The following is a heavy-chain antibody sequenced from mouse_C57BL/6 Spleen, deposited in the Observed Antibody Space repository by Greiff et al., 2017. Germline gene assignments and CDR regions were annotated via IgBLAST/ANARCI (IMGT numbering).Heavy chain of an antibody. CDR3: ARGDSSSYFDY. J-gene: IGHJ2*01. CDR1: GYAFSSSW. Sequence: VQLQQSGPELVKPGASVKISCKASGYAFSSSWMNWVKQRPGKGLEWIGRIYPGDGDTNYTGKFKGKATLTADKSSSTAYMPLSSLTSEDAAVYACARGDSSSYFDYWGQGTTLTGSA. V-gene: IGHV1-82*01. D-gene: IGHD1-1*01. CDR2: IYPGDGDT.